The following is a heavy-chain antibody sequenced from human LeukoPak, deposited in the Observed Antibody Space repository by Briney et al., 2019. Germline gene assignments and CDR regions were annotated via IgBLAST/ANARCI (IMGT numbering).Heavy chain of an antibody. Sequence: SETLSLTCAVSGDSISSSFYWDWIRQPPGKGLEWIGNIYHTGDTYDNPSLKSRVTISLDTSRNQFSLILRSVTAAGTAVYYCARGDHYGSSGHYFDYWSQGTLVTVSS. V-gene: IGHV4-38-2*01. CDR2: IYHTGDT. J-gene: IGHJ4*02. CDR1: GDSISSSFY. CDR3: ARGDHYGSSGHYFDY. D-gene: IGHD3-22*01.